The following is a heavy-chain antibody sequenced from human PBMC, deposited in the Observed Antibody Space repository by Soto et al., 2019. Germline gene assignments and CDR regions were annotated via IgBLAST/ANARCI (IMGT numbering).Heavy chain of an antibody. D-gene: IGHD3-22*01. CDR3: ARVADYYYDRSGYFDY. CDR2: IYYSGRT. CDR1: GGSVSSGTYY. V-gene: IGHV4-61*01. Sequence: QVQLQESGPGLVKPSETLSLTCTVSGGSVSSGTYYWTWIRQPPGRVLEWIAYIYYSGRTNYNPSLKSRVTRSVDTSKNQFSLKLSSVTAADTAVYYCARVADYYYDRSGYFDYWGQGNLVTVSS. J-gene: IGHJ4*02.